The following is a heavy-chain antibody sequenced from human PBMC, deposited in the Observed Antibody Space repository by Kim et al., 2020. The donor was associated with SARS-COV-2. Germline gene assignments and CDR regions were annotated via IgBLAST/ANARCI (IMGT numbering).Heavy chain of an antibody. J-gene: IGHJ4*02. Sequence: GGSLRLSCAASGFTFSNYAMSLVRQAPGRGLEWVSTISAGGITTYYADSVKGRFTISRENSKNTLSLQMNSLRAEDTAVYYCAKGTTSTTYSATDYWGQG. CDR1: GFTFSNYA. D-gene: IGHD2-2*01. CDR2: ISAGGITT. CDR3: AKGTTSTTYSATDY. V-gene: IGHV3-23*01.